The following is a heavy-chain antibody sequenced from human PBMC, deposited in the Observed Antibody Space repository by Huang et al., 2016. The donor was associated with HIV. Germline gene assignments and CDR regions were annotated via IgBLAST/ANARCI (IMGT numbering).Heavy chain of an antibody. V-gene: IGHV5-51*01. CDR3: ARQVDGFRSHFDF. CDR2: IDPRDSET. J-gene: IGHJ4*02. CDR1: GYGFSSYW. D-gene: IGHD5-18*01. Sequence: EVLLVQSGAELKEPGESLKISCKASGYGFSSYWIGWVRQKPGKGLEGMGIIDPRDSETKYSPSFDGQVTISADKSTRTAYLQWESLKAPDTAIYFCARQVDGFRSHFDFWGQGTLVSVSS.